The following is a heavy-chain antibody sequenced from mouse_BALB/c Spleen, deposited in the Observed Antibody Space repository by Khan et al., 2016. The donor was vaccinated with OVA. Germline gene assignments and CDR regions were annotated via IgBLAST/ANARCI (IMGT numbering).Heavy chain of an antibody. CDR3: ARSNSYGYFDV. CDR2: INTYSGEP. D-gene: IGHD4-1*02. V-gene: IGHV9-3-1*01. CDR1: GYTFTNYG. Sequence: QIQLVQSGPELKKPGETVKISCKASGYTFTNYGMNWVKQAPGKGLKWMGWINTYSGEPTYADDFKGRSAFSLATSASTAYLQIKNLKNEDTATYVCARSNSYGYFDVWGAGTTVTVSS. J-gene: IGHJ1*01.